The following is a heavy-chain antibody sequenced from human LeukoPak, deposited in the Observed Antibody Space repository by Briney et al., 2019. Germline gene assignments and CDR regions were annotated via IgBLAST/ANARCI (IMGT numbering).Heavy chain of an antibody. J-gene: IGHJ4*02. Sequence: SETLSLTCAVYGGSFSGYYWSWIRQPPGKGLEWIGEINHSGSTNYNPSLKSRVTISADTSKNQFSLKLSSVTAADTAVNYCARMVRGVEWGQGTLVTVSS. CDR1: GGSFSGYY. D-gene: IGHD3-10*01. CDR3: ARMVRGVE. CDR2: INHSGST. V-gene: IGHV4-34*01.